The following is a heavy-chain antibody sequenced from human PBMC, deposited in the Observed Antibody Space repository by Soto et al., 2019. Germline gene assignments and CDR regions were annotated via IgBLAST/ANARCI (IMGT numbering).Heavy chain of an antibody. D-gene: IGHD3-22*01. Sequence: SETLALTCAVYGGSFSGYYWSWIRQPPGKGLEWIGEINHSGSTNYNPSLKSRVTISVDTSKNQFSLKLSSVTAADTAVYYCARAPYYDSSGYYNWFDPWGQGTLVTVSS. CDR2: INHSGST. V-gene: IGHV4-34*01. CDR1: GGSFSGYY. CDR3: ARAPYYDSSGYYNWFDP. J-gene: IGHJ5*02.